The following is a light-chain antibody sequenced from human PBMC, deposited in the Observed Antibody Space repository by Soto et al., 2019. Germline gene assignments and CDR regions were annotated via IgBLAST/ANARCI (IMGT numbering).Light chain of an antibody. Sequence: DIQMTQSPSSLSASVGDRITITCRASQIIDTWLAWYQQKPGKAPKLLIYKASSLENGVPSRFSGSGSGTEFTLTVSSLQPDDFATYYCQQYETYSPWTFGQGTKVEVK. CDR3: QQYETYSPWT. CDR1: QIIDTW. CDR2: KAS. V-gene: IGKV1-5*03. J-gene: IGKJ1*01.